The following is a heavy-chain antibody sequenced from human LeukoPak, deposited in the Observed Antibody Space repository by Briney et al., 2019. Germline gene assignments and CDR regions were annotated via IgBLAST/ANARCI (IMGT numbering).Heavy chain of an antibody. CDR1: GYTFTSYD. CDR2: MNPNSGNT. Sequence: RWASVKVSCKASGYTFTSYDINWVRQATGQGLEWMGWMNPNSGNTGYAQKFQGRVTMTRNTSISTAYMELSSLRSEDTAVYYCARRELPFYGSGTLPLDYWGQGTLVTVSS. V-gene: IGHV1-8*01. J-gene: IGHJ4*02. CDR3: ARRELPFYGSGTLPLDY. D-gene: IGHD3-10*01.